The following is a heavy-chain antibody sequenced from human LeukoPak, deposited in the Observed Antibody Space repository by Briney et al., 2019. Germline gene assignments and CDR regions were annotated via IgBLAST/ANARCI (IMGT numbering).Heavy chain of an antibody. J-gene: IGHJ5*02. CDR2: IYYSGST. CDR3: AGGGSVSWRKWFDP. CDR1: GGSISSYY. V-gene: IGHV4-59*01. D-gene: IGHD2-2*01. Sequence: SETLSLTCTVSGGSISSYYWSWIRQPPGKGLEWIGYIYYSGSTNYNPSLNSRVTISVDTSKNQFSLKLSSVTAADTAVYCCAGGGSVSWRKWFDPWGQGTLATVSS.